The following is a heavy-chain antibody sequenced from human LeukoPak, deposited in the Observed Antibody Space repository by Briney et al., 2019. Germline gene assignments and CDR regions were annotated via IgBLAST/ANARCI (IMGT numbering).Heavy chain of an antibody. D-gene: IGHD3-10*01. CDR2: INPNSGGT. CDR3: ARADCYGSGSYYTSFMDV. V-gene: IGHV1-2*02. J-gene: IGHJ6*03. Sequence: ASVKVSCKASGYTFTGYYMHWVRQAPGQGLEWMGWINPNSGGTNYAQKFQGRVTMTRDTSISTAYMELSRLRSDDTAVYYCARADCYGSGSYYTSFMDVWGKGTTVTVSS. CDR1: GYTFTGYY.